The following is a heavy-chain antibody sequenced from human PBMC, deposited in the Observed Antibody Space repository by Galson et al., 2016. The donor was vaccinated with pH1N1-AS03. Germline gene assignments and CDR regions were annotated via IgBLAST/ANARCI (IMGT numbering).Heavy chain of an antibody. CDR1: GFTFRSHG. Sequence: SLRLSCAVSGFTFRSHGMHWVRQAPGKGLEWISYISDDGRRKYYADSVKGRCTVSRDNPRNTVHLQMDSLENEDTAVYYCARDYIDKFCTDYWGQGALVTVSS. D-gene: IGHD3-3*01. CDR3: ARDYIDKFCTDY. J-gene: IGHJ4*02. CDR2: ISDDGRRK. V-gene: IGHV3-30*03.